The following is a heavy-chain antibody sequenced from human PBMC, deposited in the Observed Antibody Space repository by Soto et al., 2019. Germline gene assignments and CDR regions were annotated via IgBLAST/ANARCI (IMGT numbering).Heavy chain of an antibody. Sequence: LCGGSINSGDSYWNWIRQHPEKGLEWIGYINYRGSTFYNPSHKSRIIISVDTSKNQFSLKLSSVTAADTAVYYCARDAPGVAPYWGQGTLVTVSS. CDR1: GGSINSGDSY. CDR2: INYRGST. J-gene: IGHJ4*02. V-gene: IGHV4-31*02. D-gene: IGHD2-15*01. CDR3: ARDAPGVAPY.